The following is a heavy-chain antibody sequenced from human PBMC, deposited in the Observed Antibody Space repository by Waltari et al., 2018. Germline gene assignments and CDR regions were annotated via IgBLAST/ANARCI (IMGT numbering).Heavy chain of an antibody. CDR3: ARATYYYDNSGRGAFDI. J-gene: IGHJ3*02. D-gene: IGHD3-22*01. V-gene: IGHV3-7*01. Sequence: GQLVESGGGFVQPGGPLRLSCEASGFSFTGYWMSWVRQAPGKGLEWVANIKQDGSEKNYVDSVKGRFTVSRDNAKKSLFLEMNSLRGEDTAVYYCARATYYYDNSGRGAFDIWGQGTRVTVSS. CDR2: IKQDGSEK. CDR1: GFSFTGYW.